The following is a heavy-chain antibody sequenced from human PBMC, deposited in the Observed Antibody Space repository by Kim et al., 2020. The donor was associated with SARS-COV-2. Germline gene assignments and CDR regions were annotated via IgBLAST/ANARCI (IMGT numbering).Heavy chain of an antibody. V-gene: IGHV3-74*01. CDR3: ATLGDQTYYYGSGSYYSIAGGPPVDY. CDR1: GFTFSSYW. CDR2: INSDGSST. J-gene: IGHJ4*02. D-gene: IGHD3-10*01. Sequence: GGSLRLSCAASGFTFSSYWMHWVRQAPGKGLVWVSRINSDGSSTSYADSVKGRFTISRDNAKNTLYLQMNSLRAEDTAVYYCATLGDQTYYYGSGSYYSIAGGPPVDYWGQGTLVTVSS.